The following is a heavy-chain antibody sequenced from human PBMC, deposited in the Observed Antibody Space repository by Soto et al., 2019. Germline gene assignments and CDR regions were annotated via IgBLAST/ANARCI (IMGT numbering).Heavy chain of an antibody. J-gene: IGHJ4*02. CDR1: GGSISSSNW. Sequence: SETLSPTCAVSGGSISSSNWWSWVRQPPGKGLEWIGEIYHSGSTNYNPSLKSRVTISVDKSKNQFSLKLSSVTAADTAVYYCARSRVAGTRGFDYWGQGTLVTVSS. CDR3: ARSRVAGTRGFDY. D-gene: IGHD6-19*01. V-gene: IGHV4-4*02. CDR2: IYHSGST.